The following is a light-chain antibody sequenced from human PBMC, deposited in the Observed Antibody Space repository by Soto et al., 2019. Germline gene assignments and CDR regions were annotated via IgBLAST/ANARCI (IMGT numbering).Light chain of an antibody. V-gene: IGKV3-11*01. Sequence: EVVLTPSPATLSLSPGERATLSCRASQSVSTSLAWYQHTPGQAPRLVIYDASLRANGVPARFGGSGSGTDFTLTINSLVPEDFAVYYCQQRSNRPPITFGQGTRLEIK. J-gene: IGKJ5*01. CDR1: QSVSTS. CDR2: DAS. CDR3: QQRSNRPPIT.